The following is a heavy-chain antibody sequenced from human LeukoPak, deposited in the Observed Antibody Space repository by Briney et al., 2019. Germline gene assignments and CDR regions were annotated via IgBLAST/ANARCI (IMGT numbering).Heavy chain of an antibody. CDR3: ARSPRDDSSGYYPDLIDY. D-gene: IGHD3-22*01. Sequence: SETLSLTCTVSGGSISSYYWSWIRQPPGKGLEWIGYIYYSGSTNYNPSLKSRVTISVDTSKNQFSLKLSSVTAADTAVYYYARSPRDDSSGYYPDLIDYWGQGTLVTVSS. V-gene: IGHV4-59*12. CDR1: GGSISSYY. J-gene: IGHJ4*02. CDR2: IYYSGST.